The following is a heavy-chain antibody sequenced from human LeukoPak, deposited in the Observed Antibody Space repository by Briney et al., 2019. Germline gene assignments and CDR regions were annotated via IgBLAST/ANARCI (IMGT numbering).Heavy chain of an antibody. CDR1: GGSISSSSYY. V-gene: IGHV4-39*01. CDR2: IYYSGST. D-gene: IGHD3-22*01. Sequence: PSETLSLTCTVSGGSISSSSYYWGWIRQPPGKGLEGIGSIYYSGSTYYDPALKSRVTISVDSSKNQFSLKLSSVTAADTAVYYCASGNTYYYDSSGYYLDYWGQGTLVTVSS. J-gene: IGHJ4*02. CDR3: ASGNTYYYDSSGYYLDY.